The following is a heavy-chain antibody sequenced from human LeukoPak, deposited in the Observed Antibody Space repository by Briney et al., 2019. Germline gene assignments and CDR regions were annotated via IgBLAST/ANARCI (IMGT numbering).Heavy chain of an antibody. CDR3: ARETTVTTAFDY. J-gene: IGHJ4*02. D-gene: IGHD4-17*01. CDR2: IYTSGST. Sequence: SQTLSLTCTVSGGSISSGSYYWSWIRQPAGKGLEWIGRIYTSGSTNYNPSLKSRVTISVDTSKNQFSLKLSSVTAADTAVYYCARETTVTTAFDYWGQGTLVTVSS. CDR1: GGSISSGSYY. V-gene: IGHV4-61*02.